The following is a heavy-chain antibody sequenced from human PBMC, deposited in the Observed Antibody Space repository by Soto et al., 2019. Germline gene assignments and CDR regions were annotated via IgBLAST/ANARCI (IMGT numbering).Heavy chain of an antibody. J-gene: IGHJ6*02. CDR1: GGTFSSYA. CDR2: IIPIFGTA. V-gene: IGHV1-69*13. CDR3: AASADTPMATRYYAMDV. Sequence: SVKVSCKACGGTFSSYAFSWVRQAPGQGLEWMGGIIPIFGTANYAQKFQGRVTITADESTSTAYMELSSLRSEDTAVYYCAASADTPMATRYYAMDVWG. D-gene: IGHD5-18*01.